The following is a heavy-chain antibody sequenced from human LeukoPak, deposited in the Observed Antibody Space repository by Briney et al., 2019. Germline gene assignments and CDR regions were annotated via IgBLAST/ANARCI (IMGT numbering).Heavy chain of an antibody. Sequence: ASVKVSCKASGYTFTGYYMHWVRQAPGQGLEWMGWINPNSGGTNYQGRVTMTRDTSISTAYMELSRLRSDDTAVYYCAHSKIAVAGTLAFDVFVVWGQGTLVTVSS. D-gene: IGHD6-19*01. J-gene: IGHJ4*02. CDR3: AHSKIAVAGTLAFDVFVV. V-gene: IGHV1-2*02. CDR1: GYTFTGYY. CDR2: INPNSGGT.